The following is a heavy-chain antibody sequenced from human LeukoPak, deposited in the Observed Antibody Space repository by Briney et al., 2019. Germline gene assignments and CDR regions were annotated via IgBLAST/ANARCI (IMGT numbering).Heavy chain of an antibody. D-gene: IGHD6-13*01. Sequence: GASVKVSCKASGYTFTDYFMHWVRQAPGQGLEWMGWINPNSGVTKYAQKFQGRVTLTRDTSITTAYMELNNLRSDDTAVYYCARVQGGAAGFTPLDYWGQGTLVTVSS. CDR2: INPNSGVT. V-gene: IGHV1-2*02. J-gene: IGHJ4*02. CDR3: ARVQGGAAGFTPLDY. CDR1: GYTFTDYF.